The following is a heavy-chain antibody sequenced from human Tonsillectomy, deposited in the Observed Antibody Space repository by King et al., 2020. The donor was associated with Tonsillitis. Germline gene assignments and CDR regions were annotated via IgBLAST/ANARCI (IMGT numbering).Heavy chain of an antibody. CDR2: ISSSSSTI. D-gene: IGHD4-17*01. J-gene: IGHJ4*01. Sequence: VQLVESGGGLVQPGGSLRLSCAASGFTFSSSSMNWVRQAPGKGVAWVSYISSSSSTIYYDDSVKGRFTISRDNAKNALYLQMNSLRAEETAVYYWAIASYGERGDYWGQGTLVTVPS. V-gene: IGHV3-48*01. CDR3: AIASYGERGDY. CDR1: GFTFSSSS.